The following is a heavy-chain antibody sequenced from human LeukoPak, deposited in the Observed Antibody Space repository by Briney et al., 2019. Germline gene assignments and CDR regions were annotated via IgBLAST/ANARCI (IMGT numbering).Heavy chain of an antibody. Sequence: SGGSLRLSCAASGFTFDDYGMSWVRQAPGKGLEWVSGINWNGGSTGYADSVKGRFTISRDNAKNSLYLQMNSLRAEDTAVYYCARLTMPYDYVWGSYPYFDYWGQGTLVTVSS. V-gene: IGHV3-20*04. J-gene: IGHJ4*02. CDR2: INWNGGST. CDR1: GFTFDDYG. D-gene: IGHD3-16*01. CDR3: ARLTMPYDYVWGSYPYFDY.